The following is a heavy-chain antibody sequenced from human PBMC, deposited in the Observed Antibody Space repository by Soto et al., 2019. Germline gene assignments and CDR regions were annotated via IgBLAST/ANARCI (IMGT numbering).Heavy chain of an antibody. CDR3: ARDGRTYDSSGYNWFDP. J-gene: IGHJ5*02. D-gene: IGHD3-22*01. V-gene: IGHV1-69*08. CDR2: IIPILGIA. CDR1: GGTFSSYT. Sequence: QVQLVQSGAEVKKPGSSVKVSCKASGGTFSSYTISWVRQAPGQGLEWMGRIIPILGIANYAQKFQGRVTITADKSTSTAYMELSSLRSEDTAVYYCARDGRTYDSSGYNWFDPWGQGTLVTVSS.